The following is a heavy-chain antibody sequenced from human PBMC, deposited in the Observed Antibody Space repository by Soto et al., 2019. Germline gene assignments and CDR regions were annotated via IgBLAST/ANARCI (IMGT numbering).Heavy chain of an antibody. Sequence: GGSLRLSCAASGFTFSSYAMSWVRQAPGKGLEWVSAISVSGGSTYYADSVKGRFTISRDNSKNTLYLQMNSLRAEDTAVYYCAKDIFISFGSGWSLDYWGQGTLVTVSS. J-gene: IGHJ4*02. CDR1: GFTFSSYA. D-gene: IGHD6-19*01. CDR2: ISVSGGST. CDR3: AKDIFISFGSGWSLDY. V-gene: IGHV3-23*01.